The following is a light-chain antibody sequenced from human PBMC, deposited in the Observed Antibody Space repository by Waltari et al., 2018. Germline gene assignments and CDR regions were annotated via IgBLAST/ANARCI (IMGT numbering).Light chain of an antibody. V-gene: IGKV1-13*02. CDR1: QGISSA. CDR3: QQFNSFPIT. CDR2: DAS. Sequence: AIQLTQSPSSLSASVGDRVTITCRASQGISSALAWYQQKPGKAPKVLIYDASSLESGVPSRLRGSGSGTYFTLTISSLQPEDFATYYCQQFNSFPITFGLGTRLDIK. J-gene: IGKJ5*01.